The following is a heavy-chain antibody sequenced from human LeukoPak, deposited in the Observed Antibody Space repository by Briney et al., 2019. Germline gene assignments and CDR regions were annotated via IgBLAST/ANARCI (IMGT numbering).Heavy chain of an antibody. CDR2: ISYDGSNK. Sequence: PGGSLRLSCAASGFTFSSYGMHWVRQAPGKGLEWVAVISYDGSNKYYADSVKGRFTISRDNSKNTLYLQMSSLRAEDTAVYYCAKDGPGDYGFYFDYWGQGTLVTVSS. D-gene: IGHD4-17*01. CDR3: AKDGPGDYGFYFDY. V-gene: IGHV3-30*18. J-gene: IGHJ4*02. CDR1: GFTFSSYG.